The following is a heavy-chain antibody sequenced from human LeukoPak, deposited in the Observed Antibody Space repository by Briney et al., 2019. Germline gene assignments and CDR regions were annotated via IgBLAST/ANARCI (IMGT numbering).Heavy chain of an antibody. CDR3: ARAGGWTNYYYYGMDV. D-gene: IGHD6-19*01. V-gene: IGHV4-59*01. CDR1: GGSISSYY. CDR2: IYYSGST. Sequence: SETLSLTCTVSGGSISSYYWSWIRQPPGKGLEWIGYIYYSGSTNYNPSLKSRVTISVDTSKNQFSLKLSSVTAADTAVYYCARAGGWTNYYYYGMDVWGRGTTVTVSS. J-gene: IGHJ6*02.